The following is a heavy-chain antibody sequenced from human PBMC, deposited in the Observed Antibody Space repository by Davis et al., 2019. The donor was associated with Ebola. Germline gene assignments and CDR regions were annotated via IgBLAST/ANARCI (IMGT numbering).Heavy chain of an antibody. CDR1: GFTFSSYA. CDR3: AKDLSLYCNYYYYGMDV. D-gene: IGHD2-15*01. J-gene: IGHJ6*02. Sequence: PGGSLRLSCAASGFTFSSYAMSWVRQAPGKGLEWVSAISGSGGSTYYADSVKGRFTISRDNSKNTLYLQMNSLRAEDTAVYYCAKDLSLYCNYYYYGMDVWGQGTTVTVSS. CDR2: ISGSGGST. V-gene: IGHV3-23*01.